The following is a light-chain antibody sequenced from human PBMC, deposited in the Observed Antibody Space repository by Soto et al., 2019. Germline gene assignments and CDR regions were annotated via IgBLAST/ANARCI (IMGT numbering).Light chain of an antibody. Sequence: EIVLTQSPVTLSLSPGERGTLSCRASQSVGTSLAWYQQKPGQAPRLLIYGASNRTTGIPDRFSGSGSGTDFTLTISKLEPEDFAVYHCQQYNNWPPWTFGQGTKVEVK. V-gene: IGKV3-20*01. J-gene: IGKJ1*01. CDR3: QQYNNWPPWT. CDR2: GAS. CDR1: QSVGTS.